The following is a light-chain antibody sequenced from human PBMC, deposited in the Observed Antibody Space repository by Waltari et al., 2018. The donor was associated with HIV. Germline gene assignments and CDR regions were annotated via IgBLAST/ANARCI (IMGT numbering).Light chain of an antibody. CDR2: RNN. J-gene: IGLJ3*02. Sequence: QSVLTQPPSASGTPGQRVTIPCSGSSSYIGSTYIYWYQQLPGTAPKLLIYRNNQRPSGVPDRFSGSKSGTSASLAISGLRSEDEADYSCAAWDDSLSGWVFGGGTKLTVL. CDR1: SSYIGSTY. V-gene: IGLV1-47*01. CDR3: AAWDDSLSGWV.